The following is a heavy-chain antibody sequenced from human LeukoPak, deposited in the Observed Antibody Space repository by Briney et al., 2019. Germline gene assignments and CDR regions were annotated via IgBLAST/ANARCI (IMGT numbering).Heavy chain of an antibody. CDR3: ARDLRTTGAFDI. J-gene: IGHJ3*02. V-gene: IGHV3-74*01. D-gene: IGHD4-17*01. CDR1: GFTFSTYW. Sequence: PGGSLRLSCAASGFTFSTYWMHWVRQAPGKGLVWVSRINSDGSSTRYVDSVKGRFTISRDNAKNTLYLQMSSLRAEDTAVYYCARDLRTTGAFDIWGQGTMVTVSS. CDR2: INSDGSST.